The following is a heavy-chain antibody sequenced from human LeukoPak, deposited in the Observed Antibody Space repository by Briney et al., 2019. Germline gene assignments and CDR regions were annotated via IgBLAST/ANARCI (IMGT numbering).Heavy chain of an antibody. CDR3: ARGMIVRGLWVVGAKIDY. V-gene: IGHV4-34*01. J-gene: IGHJ4*02. Sequence: SETLSLTCAVYGGSFSGYYWSWIRQPPGKGLEWIGEINHSGSTNYNPSLKSRVTISVDTSKNQFSLELSSVTAADTAVYCCARGMIVRGLWVVGAKIDYWGQGTLVTVSS. D-gene: IGHD1-26*01. CDR2: INHSGST. CDR1: GGSFSGYY.